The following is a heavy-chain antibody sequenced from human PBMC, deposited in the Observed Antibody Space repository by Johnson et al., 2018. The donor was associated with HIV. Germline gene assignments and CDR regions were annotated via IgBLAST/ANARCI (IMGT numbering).Heavy chain of an antibody. CDR1: GFTFDDYA. Sequence: VQLVESGGGLVQPGRSLRLSCAASGFTFDDYAMHWVRQAPGKGLEWVSGIGAAGETHYPDPVKGRFTVSRDNANHSLYLHMNNLRPEDTAIYYCVREGYSSSSDAFDIWGQGTMVTVSS. CDR2: IGAAGET. D-gene: IGHD6-6*01. V-gene: IGHV3-9*01. CDR3: VREGYSSSSDAFDI. J-gene: IGHJ3*02.